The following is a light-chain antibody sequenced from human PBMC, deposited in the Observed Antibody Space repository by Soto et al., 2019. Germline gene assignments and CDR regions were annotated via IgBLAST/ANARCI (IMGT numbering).Light chain of an antibody. V-gene: IGLV4-69*01. J-gene: IGLJ3*02. CDR1: SGHSSYA. Sequence: QPVLTQSPSASASLGASVNLTCTLSSGHSSYAIAWHQQQPEKGPRYLMKVNSDGSHSKGDVIPDRFSGSSSGAERYLTISSLQSEDEADYYCQTWGTGPWVFGGGTKLTVL. CDR3: QTWGTGPWV. CDR2: VNSDGSH.